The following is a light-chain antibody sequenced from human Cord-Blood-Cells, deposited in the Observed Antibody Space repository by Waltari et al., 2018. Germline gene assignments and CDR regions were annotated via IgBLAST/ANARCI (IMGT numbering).Light chain of an antibody. Sequence: VVLTQSPLYLPVTLAQLASISCRSRKSLEYSGGNTYLNWFQQRPGQAPRRLIYTVSNRDSGVPDRFSGSGSGTDFTLNISRLEAEDVGVYYCQQGTNWPLTFGGGTKVEIK. J-gene: IGKJ4*01. CDR1: KSLEYSGGNTY. CDR2: TVS. V-gene: IGKV2-30*01. CDR3: QQGTNWPLT.